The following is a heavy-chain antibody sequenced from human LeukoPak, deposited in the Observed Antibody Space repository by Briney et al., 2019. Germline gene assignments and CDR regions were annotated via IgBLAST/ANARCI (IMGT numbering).Heavy chain of an antibody. J-gene: IGHJ5*02. CDR2: IYYSGST. Sequence: SETLSLTCTVSGGSISSGDYYWSWIRQPPGKGLERIGYIYYSGSTYYNPSLKSRVTISVDTSKNQFSLKLSSVTAADTAVYYCARDRGFWSGYNWFDPWGQGTLVTVSS. D-gene: IGHD3-3*01. CDR1: GGSISSGDYY. V-gene: IGHV4-30-4*01. CDR3: ARDRGFWSGYNWFDP.